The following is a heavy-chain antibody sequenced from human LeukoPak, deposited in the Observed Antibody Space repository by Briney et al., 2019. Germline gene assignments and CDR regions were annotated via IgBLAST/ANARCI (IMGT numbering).Heavy chain of an antibody. Sequence: SETLSLTCTISGDSIGSNNFYWGWIRQPPGKGLEWIASIYRTGSTYYNPSLKSRVTMSVDTSNNQFSLRLNSMTAVDTAVYYCARLGWLYGSGSMNWFDAWGQGTLVTVSS. CDR1: GDSIGSNNFY. J-gene: IGHJ5*02. V-gene: IGHV4-39*01. D-gene: IGHD3-10*01. CDR2: IYRTGST. CDR3: ARLGWLYGSGSMNWFDA.